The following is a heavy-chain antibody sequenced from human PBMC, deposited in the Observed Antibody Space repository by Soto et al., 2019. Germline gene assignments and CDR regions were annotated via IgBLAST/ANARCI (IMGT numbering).Heavy chain of an antibody. CDR3: ARDRGYDAHDYYYNAMDV. D-gene: IGHD2-15*01. CDR2: IRGFSPYT. Sequence: GWSLRLSCVCSVSTFMSYTMNWVRQAPGKGLEWVSGIRGFSPYTFYADSVKGRFTISRDNAKNSLYLQMNSLRAEDTAVYYCARDRGYDAHDYYYNAMDVWGQGTTVTVSS. J-gene: IGHJ6*02. CDR1: VSTFMSYT. V-gene: IGHV3-21*01.